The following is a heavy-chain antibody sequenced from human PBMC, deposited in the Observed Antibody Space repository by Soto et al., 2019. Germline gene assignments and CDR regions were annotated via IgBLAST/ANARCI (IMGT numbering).Heavy chain of an antibody. Sequence: EVQLVESGGGLVQPGRSLRLSCAASGFTFDDYAMHWVRQAPGKGLEWVSGISWNSGSIGYADSVKGRFTISRDNAKNSLYLQMNSLRAEDPALYYCANGRGDSGYYTLFAYWGQGTLVTVSS. J-gene: IGHJ4*02. CDR3: ANGRGDSGYYTLFAY. V-gene: IGHV3-9*01. CDR2: ISWNSGSI. D-gene: IGHD3-22*01. CDR1: GFTFDDYA.